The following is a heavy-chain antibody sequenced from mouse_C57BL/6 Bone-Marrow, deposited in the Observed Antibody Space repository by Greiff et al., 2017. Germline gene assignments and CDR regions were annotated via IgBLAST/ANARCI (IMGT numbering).Heavy chain of an antibody. D-gene: IGHD1-1*01. CDR3: ARGYGSSYGY. J-gene: IGHJ2*01. CDR1: GYSITSGYY. CDR2: ISYDGSN. Sequence: EVKLQQSGPGLVKPSQSLSLTCSVTGYSITSGYYWNWIRQFPGNKLEWMGYISYDGSNNYNPSLKNRISITRDTSKNQFFLKLNSVTTEDTATYYCARGYGSSYGYWGQGTTLTVSS. V-gene: IGHV3-6*01.